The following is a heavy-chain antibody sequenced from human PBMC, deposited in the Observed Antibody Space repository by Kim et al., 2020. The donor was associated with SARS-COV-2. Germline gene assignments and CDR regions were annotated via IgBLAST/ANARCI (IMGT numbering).Heavy chain of an antibody. CDR3: ARSSWSDYFDY. D-gene: IGHD6-13*01. J-gene: IGHJ4*02. CDR2: P. Sequence: PTYAQRVTGQFGFSLDTSLTTAYLQINGLKAEDTAVYYCARSSWSDYFDYWGQGTLVTVSS. V-gene: IGHV7-4-1*02.